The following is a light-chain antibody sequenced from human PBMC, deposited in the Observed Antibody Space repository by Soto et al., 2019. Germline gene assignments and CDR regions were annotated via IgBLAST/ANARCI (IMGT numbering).Light chain of an antibody. CDR3: QQYVSSAT. J-gene: IGKJ5*01. Sequence: EIVLTQSPGTLSLSPGERATLSCRASQSVSSSYLAWYQQKPGQAPRLLIYGASSRATGIPDRFSGSGSGTDFTLTISRLEPEDSAVYYCQQYVSSATFGQGTRLEIK. CDR2: GAS. V-gene: IGKV3-20*01. CDR1: QSVSSSY.